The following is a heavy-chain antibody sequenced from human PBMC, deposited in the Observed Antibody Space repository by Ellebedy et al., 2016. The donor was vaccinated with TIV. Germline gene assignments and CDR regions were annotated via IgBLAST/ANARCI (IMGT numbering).Heavy chain of an antibody. D-gene: IGHD1-26*01. J-gene: IGHJ4*02. CDR3: ARDPRLGFSDSPPFDF. V-gene: IGHV1-3*04. CDR1: GYTFTSYT. CDR2: INTDTGNT. Sequence: AASVKVSCKASGYTFTSYTMHWARQAPGQSLEWMGYINTDTGNTKYSQKFQGRVTITRDTSASSVYMQLNSLRSDDTATYYCARDPRLGFSDSPPFDFWGQGARVTVSS.